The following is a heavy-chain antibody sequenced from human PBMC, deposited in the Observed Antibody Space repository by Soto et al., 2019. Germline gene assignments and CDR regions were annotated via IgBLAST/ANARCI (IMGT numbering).Heavy chain of an antibody. J-gene: IGHJ6*02. CDR1: GESFNGYY. CDR2: IHHSGST. CDR3: ARGKRGSSWYRGEEKYYYYGMDV. D-gene: IGHD6-13*01. Sequence: QVQLQQWGAGLLKPSETLFLTCTAYGESFNGYYWSWIRQPPGKGLEWIGEIHHSGSTNYNPSLKSRVTFSIDTSKRQFSLKVRSVTAADTAVYYCARGKRGSSWYRGEEKYYYYGMDVWGQGTPVTVSS. V-gene: IGHV4-34*01.